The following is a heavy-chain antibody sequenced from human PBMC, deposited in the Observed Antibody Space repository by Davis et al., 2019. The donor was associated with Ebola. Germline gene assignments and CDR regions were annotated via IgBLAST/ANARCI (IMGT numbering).Heavy chain of an antibody. CDR3: AKDPGITIFVVVIKEDY. CDR1: GFTFSSYA. CDR2: ISGSGGST. Sequence: PGGSLRLSCAASGFTFSSYAMSWVRQAPGKGLEWVSAISGSGGSTYYADSVKGRFTISRDNSKNTLYLQMNSLRAEDTAVYYCAKDPGITIFVVVIKEDYWGQGTLVTVSS. J-gene: IGHJ4*02. D-gene: IGHD3-3*01. V-gene: IGHV3-23*01.